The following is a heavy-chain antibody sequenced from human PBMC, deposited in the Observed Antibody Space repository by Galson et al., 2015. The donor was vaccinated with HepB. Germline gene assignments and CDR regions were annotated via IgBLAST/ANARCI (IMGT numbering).Heavy chain of an antibody. CDR3: ATEGSSGWSNLDAFDI. V-gene: IGHV3-66*01. CDR2: IYSGDST. CDR1: GFTVSSNY. Sequence: SLRLSCAASGFTVSSNYVSWVRQAPGKGLEWVSVIYSGDSTYYADSVKGRFTISRDNSKNTLYLQMNSLRAEDTAVYYCATEGSSGWSNLDAFDIWGQGTMVTVSS. D-gene: IGHD6-19*01. J-gene: IGHJ3*02.